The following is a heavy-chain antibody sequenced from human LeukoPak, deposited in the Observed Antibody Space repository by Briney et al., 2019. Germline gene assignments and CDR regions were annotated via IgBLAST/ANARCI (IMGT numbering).Heavy chain of an antibody. CDR2: IYTSGST. D-gene: IGHD3-3*01. J-gene: IGHJ4*02. CDR3: AGFTIFGVVSPRSDY. Sequence: SQTLSLTCTVSGGSISSGDYYWSWIRQPAGKGLEWIGRIYTSGSTYYNPSLKSRVTISVDTSKNQFSLKLSPVTAADTAVYYCAGFTIFGVVSPRSDYWGQGTLVTVSS. V-gene: IGHV4-61*02. CDR1: GGSISSGDYY.